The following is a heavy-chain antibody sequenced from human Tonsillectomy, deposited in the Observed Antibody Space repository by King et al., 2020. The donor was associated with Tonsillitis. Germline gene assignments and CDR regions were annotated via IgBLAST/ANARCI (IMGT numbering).Heavy chain of an antibody. CDR1: GGSISSSDHY. V-gene: IGHV4-39*01. J-gene: IGHJ4*02. D-gene: IGHD1-26*01. CDR3: ARSVLGSFDY. CDR2: VYYSGTI. Sequence: QLQESGPGVVKPSETLSLTCTVSGGSISSSDHYWAWIRQPPGKGLGWIGYVYYSGTIFYNPSLKSRITISGGTSENRFSLKLSSVTAADTAVYFCARSVLGSFDYWGQGALVTVSS.